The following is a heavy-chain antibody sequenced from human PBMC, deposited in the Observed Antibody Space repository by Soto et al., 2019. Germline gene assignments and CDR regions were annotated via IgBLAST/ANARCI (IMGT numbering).Heavy chain of an antibody. CDR2: IKQDGSEK. CDR1: GSTFSSYW. D-gene: IGHD2-8*01. J-gene: IGHJ5*02. CDR3: ARSSNGPRERFDP. V-gene: IGHV3-7*01. Sequence: VGSLRLSCAASGSTFSSYWMSWVRQAPGKGLEWVANIKQDGSEKYYVDSVKGRFTISRDNAKNSLYLQMNSLRAEDTAVYYCARSSNGPRERFDPWGQGTLVTVSS.